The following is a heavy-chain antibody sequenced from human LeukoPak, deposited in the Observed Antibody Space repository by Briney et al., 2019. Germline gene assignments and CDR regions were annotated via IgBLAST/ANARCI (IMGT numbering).Heavy chain of an antibody. CDR2: IYTSGST. D-gene: IGHD3-10*01. J-gene: IGHJ4*02. Sequence: PSETLPLTCTVSGGSISSGSYYWSWIRQPAGKGLEWIGRIYTSGSTNYNPSLKSRVTISVDTSKNQFSLKLSSVTAADTAVYYCARDSGTFDYWGQGTLVTVSS. V-gene: IGHV4-61*02. CDR3: ARDSGTFDY. CDR1: GGSISSGSYY.